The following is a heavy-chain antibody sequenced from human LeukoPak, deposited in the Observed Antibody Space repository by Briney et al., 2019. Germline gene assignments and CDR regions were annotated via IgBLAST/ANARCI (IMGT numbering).Heavy chain of an antibody. Sequence: GGSLRLSCAASGFTFSSYSMNWVRQAPGKGLEWVSLITSSSSNMYYADSVKGRFTISRDNAENSLYLQMNSLRAEDTAVYYCARVGSSWCLDCWGQGILVTVSS. J-gene: IGHJ4*02. CDR2: ITSSSSNM. D-gene: IGHD6-13*01. V-gene: IGHV3-48*01. CDR3: ARVGSSWCLDC. CDR1: GFTFSSYS.